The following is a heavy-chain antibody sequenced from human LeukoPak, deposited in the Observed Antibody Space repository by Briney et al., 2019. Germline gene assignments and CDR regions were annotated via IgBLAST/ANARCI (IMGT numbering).Heavy chain of an antibody. D-gene: IGHD1-26*01. Sequence: GGSLRLSCVASGFTLDAYAMHWVRQARGKGLEWVSRINADGGRTYYADSVKGRFTISRDNSKNSLYLEMTSLRAEDSALYYCGTWVFYHGLDVWGRGTTVTVSS. CDR3: GTWVFYHGLDV. CDR2: INADGGRT. CDR1: GFTLDAYA. J-gene: IGHJ6*02. V-gene: IGHV3-43*02.